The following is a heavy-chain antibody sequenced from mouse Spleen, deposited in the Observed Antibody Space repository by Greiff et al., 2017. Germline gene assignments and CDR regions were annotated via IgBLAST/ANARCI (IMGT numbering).Heavy chain of an antibody. CDR3: ARGNNYYGSSYNWYFDV. CDR2: IYPRSGNT. CDR1: GYTFTSYG. Sequence: QVQLKQSGAELARPGASVKLSCKASGYTFTSYGISWVKQRTGQGLEWIGEIYPRSGNTYYNEKFKGKATLTADKSSSTAYMELRSLTSEDSAVYFCARGNNYYGSSYNWYFDVWGAGTTVTVSS. D-gene: IGHD1-1*01. J-gene: IGHJ1*01. V-gene: IGHV1-81*01.